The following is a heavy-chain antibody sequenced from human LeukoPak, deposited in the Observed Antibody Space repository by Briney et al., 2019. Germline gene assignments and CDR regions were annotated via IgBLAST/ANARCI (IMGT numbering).Heavy chain of an antibody. D-gene: IGHD3-10*01. CDR3: ANHRSAFEF. V-gene: IGHV3-23*01. CDR2: ISGSASGGIT. J-gene: IGHJ4*02. Sequence: GGSPRLSCAASGFTFSTYGMSWVRPSPGKGLEWVSAISGSASGGITNYADSVRGRFTISRDDYKNTLYLQMNSLRVEDTAVYYCANHRSAFEFWGQGTLVTVSS. CDR1: GFTFSTYG.